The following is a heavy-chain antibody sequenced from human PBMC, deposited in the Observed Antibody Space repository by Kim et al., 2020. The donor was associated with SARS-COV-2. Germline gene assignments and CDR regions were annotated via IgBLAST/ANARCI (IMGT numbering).Heavy chain of an antibody. CDR1: GGTFSSYA. Sequence: SVKVSCKASGGTFSSYAISWVRQAPGQGLEWMGGIIPIFGTANYAQKFQGRVTITADESTSTAYMELSSLRSEDTAVYYCARGVPSSRGRLSPVYYGMDVWGQGTTVTVSS. CDR2: IIPIFGTA. J-gene: IGHJ6*02. D-gene: IGHD3-10*01. V-gene: IGHV1-69*13. CDR3: ARGVPSSRGRLSPVYYGMDV.